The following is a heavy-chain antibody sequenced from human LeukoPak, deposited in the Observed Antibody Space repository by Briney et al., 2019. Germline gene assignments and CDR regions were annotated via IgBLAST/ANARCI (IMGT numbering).Heavy chain of an antibody. J-gene: IGHJ4*02. Sequence: GGSLRLSCAASTFTFSSYAMSWVRQAPGNWLEWVSAISAGADSTYYADSVQGRFTISRDNSKNTLFLQMSGLRAEDTAVYYCARDRGSIAAAGRSYFDYWGQGTLVTVSS. CDR3: ARDRGSIAAAGRSYFDY. D-gene: IGHD6-13*01. CDR1: TFTFSSYA. CDR2: ISAGADST. V-gene: IGHV3-23*01.